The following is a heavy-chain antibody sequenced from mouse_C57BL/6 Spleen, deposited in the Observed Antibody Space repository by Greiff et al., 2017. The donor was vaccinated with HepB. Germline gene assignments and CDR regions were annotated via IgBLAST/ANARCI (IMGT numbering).Heavy chain of an antibody. J-gene: IGHJ3*01. Sequence: QVQLQQPGTELVKPGASVKLSCKASGYTFPSYWMHWVTQRPGQGLEWIGNINPSNGGTNYNEKFKSKATLTVDKSSSTAYMQLSSLTSEDSAVYYCARSGSSGYLFAYWGQGTLVTVSA. V-gene: IGHV1-53*01. CDR2: INPSNGGT. CDR1: GYTFPSYW. D-gene: IGHD3-2*02. CDR3: ARSGSSGYLFAY.